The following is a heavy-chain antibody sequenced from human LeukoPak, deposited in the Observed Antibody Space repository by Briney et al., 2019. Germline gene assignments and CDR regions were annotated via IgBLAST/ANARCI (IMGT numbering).Heavy chain of an antibody. CDR3: ARSSSWYRYFDY. CDR1: GFTFSSYE. Sequence: PGGSLRLSCAASGFTFSSYEMNWVRQAPGEGLEWVSYISSSGSTIYYADSVKGRFTISRDNAKNSLYLQMNSLRAEDTAVYYCARSSSWYRYFDYWGQGTLVTVSS. CDR2: ISSSGSTI. J-gene: IGHJ4*02. V-gene: IGHV3-48*03. D-gene: IGHD6-13*01.